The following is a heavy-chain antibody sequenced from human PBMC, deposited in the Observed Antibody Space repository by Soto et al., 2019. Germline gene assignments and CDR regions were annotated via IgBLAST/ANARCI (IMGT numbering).Heavy chain of an antibody. V-gene: IGHV4-4*07. CDR1: GDSVSKYY. Sequence: SETLSLTCTVSGDSVSKYYWNWIRQPAGKGLEWIGRIHSTRSPNYNPSLKSRVTMSVDTSKNQFSLKLNLTSVTAADTAVYYCARSPAYGDYANLDAWGQGTLVTVSS. J-gene: IGHJ5*02. CDR2: IHSTRSP. D-gene: IGHD4-17*01. CDR3: ARSPAYGDYANLDA.